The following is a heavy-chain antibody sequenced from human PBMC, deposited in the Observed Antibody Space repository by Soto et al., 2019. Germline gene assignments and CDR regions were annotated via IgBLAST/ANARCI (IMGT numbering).Heavy chain of an antibody. CDR3: ASHTYYDILTGYGNCYYYYGMDV. D-gene: IGHD3-9*01. CDR2: IIPIFGTA. V-gene: IGHV1-69*12. CDR1: GGTFSSYA. Sequence: QVQLVQSGAEVKKPGSSVKVSCKASGGTFSSYAISWVRQAPGQGLEWMGGIIPIFGTANYAQKFQGRVTITADESTSTAYMELSSLRSEDTAVYYCASHTYYDILTGYGNCYYYYGMDVWGQGTTVTVSS. J-gene: IGHJ6*02.